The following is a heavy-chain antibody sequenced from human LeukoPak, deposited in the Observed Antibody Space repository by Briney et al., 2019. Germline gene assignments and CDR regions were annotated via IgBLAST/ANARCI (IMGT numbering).Heavy chain of an antibody. V-gene: IGHV3-30*02. CDR2: IRYDGSNK. CDR3: VSRYSSSSGNY. Sequence: GGSLRLSCAASGFSFSIYSMNWVRQAPGKGLEWVAFIRYDGSNKYYADSVKGRFTISRDNSKNTLYLQMNSLRAEDTAVYYCVSRYSSSSGNYWGQGTLVTVSS. J-gene: IGHJ4*02. CDR1: GFSFSIYS. D-gene: IGHD6-6*01.